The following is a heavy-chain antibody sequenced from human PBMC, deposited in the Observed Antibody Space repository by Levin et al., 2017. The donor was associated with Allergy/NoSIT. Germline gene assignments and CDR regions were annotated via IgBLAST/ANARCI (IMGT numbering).Heavy chain of an antibody. D-gene: IGHD3-22*01. V-gene: IGHV3-33*01. Sequence: PGGSLRLSCAASGFTFSSYGMHWVRQAPGKGLEWVAVIWYDGSNKYYADSVKGRFTISRDNSKNTLYLQMNSLRAEDTAVYYCARVKATYYYDSSGYYYEFAYWGQGTLVTVSS. CDR3: ARVKATYYYDSSGYYYEFAY. CDR1: GFTFSSYG. J-gene: IGHJ4*02. CDR2: IWYDGSNK.